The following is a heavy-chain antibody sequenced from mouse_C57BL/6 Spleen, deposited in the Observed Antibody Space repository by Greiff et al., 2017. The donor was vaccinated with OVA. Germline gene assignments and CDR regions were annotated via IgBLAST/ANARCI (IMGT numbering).Heavy chain of an antibody. CDR2: IRSKSNNYAT. CDR1: GFSFNTYA. D-gene: IGHD1-1*02. J-gene: IGHJ1*03. Sequence: EVQGVESGGGLVQPKGSLKLSCAASGFSFNTYAMNWVRQAPGKGLEWVARIRSKSNNYATYYADSVKDRFTISRDDSESMLYLQMNNLKTEDTAMYYCVRHGGSYWYFDVWGTGTTVTVSS. CDR3: VRHGGSYWYFDV. V-gene: IGHV10-1*01.